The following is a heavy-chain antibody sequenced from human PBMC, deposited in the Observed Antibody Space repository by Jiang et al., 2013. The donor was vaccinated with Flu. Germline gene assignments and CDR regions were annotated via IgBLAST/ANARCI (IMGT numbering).Heavy chain of an antibody. Sequence: LLKPSETLSLTCTVSGGSISSSSYYWGWIRQPPGKGLEWIGSIYYSGSTYYSPSLKSRVTISVDTSKNQFSLKLSSVTAADTAVYYCARLYHYVSGNWGDFGSWGQGTLVTVSS. CDR1: GGSISSSSYY. CDR2: IYYSGST. J-gene: IGHJ5*02. D-gene: IGHD3-10*01. V-gene: IGHV4-39*01. CDR3: ARLYHYVSGNWGDFGS.